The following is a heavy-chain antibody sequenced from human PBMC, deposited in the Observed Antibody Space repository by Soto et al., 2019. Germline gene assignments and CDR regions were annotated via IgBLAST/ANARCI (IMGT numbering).Heavy chain of an antibody. V-gene: IGHV4-31*03. CDR3: ARGDLAGATSFDY. J-gene: IGHJ4*02. CDR2: IYYSGRT. D-gene: IGHD1-26*01. CDR1: GCSISSGRYF. Sequence: QVQLQESGPGLVRPSQTLSLTCTVYGCSISSGRYFWTWIRQHPGKGLEWIGYIYYSGRTYYNPSLKSRVTISVDTSKNQFSLKLSSVTAADTAVYYCARGDLAGATSFDYWGQGTLVTVSS.